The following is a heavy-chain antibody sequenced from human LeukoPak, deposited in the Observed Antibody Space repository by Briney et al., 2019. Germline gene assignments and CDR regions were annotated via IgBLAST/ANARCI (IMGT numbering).Heavy chain of an antibody. V-gene: IGHV3-53*01. J-gene: IGHJ4*02. CDR1: GCTVITND. D-gene: IGHD1-14*01. CDR2: LYSDGNT. CDR3: ARGVEPLAANTLAY. Sequence: PGGSLRLSCAASGCTVITNDMTWVRQAPGKGLEWVSVLYSDGNTKYADSVQGRFTISRDNSKNTLYLEMNSLSADDTAVYYCARGVEPLAANTLAYWGQGTLVTVSS.